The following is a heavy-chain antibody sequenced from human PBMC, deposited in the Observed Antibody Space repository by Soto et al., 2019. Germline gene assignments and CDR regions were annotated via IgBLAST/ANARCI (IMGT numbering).Heavy chain of an antibody. CDR3: ASGGVSCLFGCMDV. V-gene: IGHV4-31*03. J-gene: IGHJ6*02. D-gene: IGHD2-15*01. CDR1: GSSISSGGYY. CDR2: IYYSGST. Sequence: LSLTCTVSGSSISSGGYYWSWIRQHPGKGLEWIGYIYYSGSTYYNPSLKSRVTISVDTSKNQFSLKLSSVTAADTAVYYCASGGVSCLFGCMDVWGQGTTVTVSS.